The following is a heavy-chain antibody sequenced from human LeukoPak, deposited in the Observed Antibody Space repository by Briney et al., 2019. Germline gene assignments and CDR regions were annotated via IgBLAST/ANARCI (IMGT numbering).Heavy chain of an antibody. J-gene: IGHJ5*02. CDR2: ISGSGGST. Sequence: GGSLRLSCAASGFTFSNYAMNWVRQAPGKGLEWVSGISGSGGSTYYADSVKGRFTISRDNSKKTLYLQMNSLRVDDTAVYYCASQGYARFDPWGQGTLVIVSS. V-gene: IGHV3-23*01. CDR1: GFTFSNYA. CDR3: ASQGYARFDP. D-gene: IGHD3-16*01.